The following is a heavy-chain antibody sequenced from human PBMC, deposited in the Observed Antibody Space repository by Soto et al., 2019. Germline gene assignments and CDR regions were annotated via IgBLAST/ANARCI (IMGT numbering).Heavy chain of an antibody. J-gene: IGHJ6*02. Sequence: QITLKESGPTLVKPTQTLTLTCTFSGFSLSTTGVGVGWIRHPPGKALEWLALIYWDDDKRYNPSMKSRLPITKDTSKTQVVLTMTNIDPVDTATYYCVQSRCGGDCLQPDSSHSYYGLDVWGQGTTVTVSS. CDR3: VQSRCGGDCLQPDSSHSYYGLDV. V-gene: IGHV2-5*02. D-gene: IGHD2-21*01. CDR2: IYWDDDK. CDR1: GFSLSTTGVG.